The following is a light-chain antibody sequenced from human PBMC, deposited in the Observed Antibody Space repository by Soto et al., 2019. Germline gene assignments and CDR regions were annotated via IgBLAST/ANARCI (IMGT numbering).Light chain of an antibody. Sequence: EIVMTQSPATLSVSTGESATLSCRASQRISSHLAWYQQKPGQATRLLIYDASTRATGIPARFSCSGSGTELTLTISSLQSEEFAVYDCQHYNDFAPLTFGQGTKVEIK. CDR2: DAS. V-gene: IGKV3-15*01. J-gene: IGKJ1*01. CDR1: QRISSH. CDR3: QHYNDFAPLT.